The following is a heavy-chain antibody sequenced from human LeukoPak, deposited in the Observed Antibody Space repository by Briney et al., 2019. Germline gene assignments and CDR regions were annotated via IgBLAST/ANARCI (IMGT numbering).Heavy chain of an antibody. V-gene: IGHV3-21*01. Sequence: GGSLRLSCAASGFTFSSYSMNWVRQAPGKGLEWVSFISTSSSYIYYADSVKGRFTISRDNAKNSLYLQMNSLRAEDTAVYYCARVNQNAFYIWGQGTLVTVSS. CDR1: GFTFSSYS. D-gene: IGHD1-14*01. CDR3: ARVNQNAFYI. CDR2: ISTSSSYI. J-gene: IGHJ3*02.